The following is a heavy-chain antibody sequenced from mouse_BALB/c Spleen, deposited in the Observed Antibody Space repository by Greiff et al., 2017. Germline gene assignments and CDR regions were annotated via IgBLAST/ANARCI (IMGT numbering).Heavy chain of an antibody. CDR2: IRNKANGYTT. J-gene: IGHJ4*01. D-gene: IGHD1-1*01. V-gene: IGHV7-3*02. CDR1: GFTFTDYY. CDR3: ARDMGGSSYEDAMDY. Sequence: EVKVVESGGGLVQPGGSLRLSCATSGFTFTDYYMSWVRQPPGKALEWLGFIRNKANGYTTEYSASVKGRFTISRDNSQSSLYLQMNTLRAEDSATYYCARDMGGSSYEDAMDYWGQGTSVTVSS.